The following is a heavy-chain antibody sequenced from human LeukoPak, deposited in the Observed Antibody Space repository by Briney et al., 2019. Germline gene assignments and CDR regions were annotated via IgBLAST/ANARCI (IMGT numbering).Heavy chain of an antibody. D-gene: IGHD3-10*01. Sequence: KPSETLSLTCAVYGGSFSGYYWSWIRQPPGKGLEWIGEINHSGSTNYNPSLKSRVTISVDTPKNQFSLKLSSVTAADTAVYYCARGQAGYSGSGSYYFYYYMDVWDKGTTVTVSS. V-gene: IGHV4-34*01. CDR3: ARGQAGYSGSGSYYFYYYMDV. J-gene: IGHJ6*03. CDR2: INHSGST. CDR1: GGSFSGYY.